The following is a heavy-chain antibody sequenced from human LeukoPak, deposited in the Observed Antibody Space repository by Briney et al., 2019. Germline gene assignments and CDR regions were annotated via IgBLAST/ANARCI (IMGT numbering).Heavy chain of an antibody. CDR3: ARGTYDSSGYYYVLDY. J-gene: IGHJ4*02. CDR1: GGSISSGDYY. CDR2: IYYSGST. D-gene: IGHD3-22*01. V-gene: IGHV4-30-4*01. Sequence: SETLSLTCTVSGGSISSGDYYWSWIRQPPGKGLEWIGYIYYSGSTYYNPSLKSRVTISVDTSKNQFSLKLSSVTAADTAVYYCARGTYDSSGYYYVLDYWGQGTLVTVSS.